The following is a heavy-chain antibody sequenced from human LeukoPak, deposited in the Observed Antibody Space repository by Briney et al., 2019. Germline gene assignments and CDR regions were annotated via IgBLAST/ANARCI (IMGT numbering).Heavy chain of an antibody. CDR1: GFTFSNDA. V-gene: IGHV3-64*01. CDR3: ARDRGTYPYYFDY. J-gene: IGHJ4*02. D-gene: IGHD1-26*01. Sequence: GGSLRLSCAASGFTFSNDAMHWVRQAPGKGLEYVSAISTNGGGTYYATSLKDRFTISRDNSKSTLYLQMGSLRAEDMAVYYCARDRGTYPYYFDYWGQGTLVTVSS. CDR2: ISTNGGGT.